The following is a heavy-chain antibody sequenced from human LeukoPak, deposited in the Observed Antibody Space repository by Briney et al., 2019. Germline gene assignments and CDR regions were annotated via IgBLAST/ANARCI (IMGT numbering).Heavy chain of an antibody. CDR3: ARRPDIVVVVAATWANWFDP. J-gene: IGHJ5*02. D-gene: IGHD2-15*01. Sequence: PSETLSLTCAVYGGSSSGYYWSWIRQPPGKGLEWIGEINHSGSTNYNPSLKSRVTISVDTSKNQFSLKLSSVTAADTAVYYCARRPDIVVVVAATWANWFDPWGQGTLVTVSS. V-gene: IGHV4-34*01. CDR1: GGSSSGYY. CDR2: INHSGST.